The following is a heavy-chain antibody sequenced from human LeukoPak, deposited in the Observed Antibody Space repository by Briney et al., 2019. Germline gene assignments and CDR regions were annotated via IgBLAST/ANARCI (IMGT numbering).Heavy chain of an antibody. V-gene: IGHV4-61*02. CDR3: ARVDFMVRGVKNFDY. CDR2: IYNSGST. CDR1: GGSISSGSYY. Sequence: SETLSLTCTVSGGSISSGSYYWSWIRQPAGKGLEWIGRIYNSGSTNYNPSLKSRVTISVDTSKNQFSLKLSSVTAADTAVYYCARVDFMVRGVKNFDYWGQGTLVTVSS. D-gene: IGHD3-10*01. J-gene: IGHJ4*02.